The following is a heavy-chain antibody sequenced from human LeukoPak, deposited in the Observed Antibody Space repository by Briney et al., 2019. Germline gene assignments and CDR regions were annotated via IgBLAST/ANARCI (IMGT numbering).Heavy chain of an antibody. CDR1: GSSISHYY. Sequence: SETLSLTCTVSGSSISHYYWNWIRQPAGKGLEWIGRIYTSGSTNYNPSLKSRVTMSVDTSKNQFSLKLTSVTAADTAVYYCVVTISNWLPDYWGQGTLVTVSS. D-gene: IGHD6-13*01. V-gene: IGHV4-4*07. CDR2: IYTSGST. CDR3: VVTISNWLPDY. J-gene: IGHJ4*02.